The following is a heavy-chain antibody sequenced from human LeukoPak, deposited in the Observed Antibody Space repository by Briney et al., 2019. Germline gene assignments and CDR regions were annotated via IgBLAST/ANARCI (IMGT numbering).Heavy chain of an antibody. D-gene: IGHD6-19*01. CDR1: GYTFTSYD. Sequence: APVKVSCKASGYTFTSYDINWVRQATGQGLEWMGWMNPNSGNTGYAQKFQGRVTMTRNTSISTAYMELSSLTSEDTAVYYCARNPYGSGFEDYWGQGTLVTVSS. V-gene: IGHV1-8*01. CDR2: MNPNSGNT. CDR3: ARNPYGSGFEDY. J-gene: IGHJ4*02.